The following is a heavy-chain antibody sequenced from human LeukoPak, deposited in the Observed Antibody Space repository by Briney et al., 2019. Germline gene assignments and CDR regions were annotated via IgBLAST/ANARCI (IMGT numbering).Heavy chain of an antibody. Sequence: GGSLRLSCAASGFTFSSYSMNWVRQAPGKGLEWVSYISSSSGTIYYADSVKGRFTISRDNAKNSLYLQMNSLRAEDTAVYYCARDRADNSGWYFELGLTYWGQGTLVTVSS. CDR1: GFTFSSYS. V-gene: IGHV3-48*01. CDR2: ISSSSGTI. J-gene: IGHJ4*02. CDR3: ARDRADNSGWYFELGLTY. D-gene: IGHD6-19*01.